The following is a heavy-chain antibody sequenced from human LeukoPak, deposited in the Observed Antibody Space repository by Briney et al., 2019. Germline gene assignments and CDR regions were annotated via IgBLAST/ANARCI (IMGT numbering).Heavy chain of an antibody. J-gene: IGHJ4*02. CDR1: GFTFSSYS. V-gene: IGHV3-21*01. Sequence: GGSLRLSCAASGFTFSSYSMNWVRQAPEKGLGWVSSISSSSSYIYYADSVKGRFTISRDNAKNSLYLQMNSLRAEDTAVYYCASQVVPAARVDYWGQGTLVTVSS. CDR2: ISSSSSYI. D-gene: IGHD2-2*01. CDR3: ASQVVPAARVDY.